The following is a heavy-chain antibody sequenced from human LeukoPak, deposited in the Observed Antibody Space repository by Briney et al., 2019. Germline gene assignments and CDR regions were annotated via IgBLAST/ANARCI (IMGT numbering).Heavy chain of an antibody. Sequence: GGSLRLSCAASGFTFSDYYMSWIRQAPGRGLECVSYISSSGSTIYYADSVKGRFTISRDNAKNSLYLQMNSLRAEDTAVYYCARDGLAAATLHWCFDLWGRGTLVTVSS. D-gene: IGHD2-15*01. CDR3: ARDGLAAATLHWCFDL. V-gene: IGHV3-11*01. CDR2: ISSSGSTI. CDR1: GFTFSDYY. J-gene: IGHJ2*01.